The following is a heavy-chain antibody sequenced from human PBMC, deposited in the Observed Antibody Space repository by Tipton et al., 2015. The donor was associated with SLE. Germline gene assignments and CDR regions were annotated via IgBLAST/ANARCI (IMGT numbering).Heavy chain of an antibody. D-gene: IGHD3-22*01. CDR3: ARVGHGFDDSGYNSHYYYYMDV. Sequence: LRLSCAVYGGSFSGYYWSWIRQPPGKGLEWIGEINHSGSTNYNPSLKSRVTISVDTSKNQFSLRLSSATAADTAVYYCARVGHGFDDSGYNSHYYYYMDVWGKGTTVTVSS. CDR2: INHSGST. CDR1: GGSFSGYY. V-gene: IGHV4-34*01. J-gene: IGHJ6*03.